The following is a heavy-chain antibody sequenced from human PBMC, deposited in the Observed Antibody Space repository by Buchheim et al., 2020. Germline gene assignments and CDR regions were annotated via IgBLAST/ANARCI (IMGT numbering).Heavy chain of an antibody. CDR1: GYTFTSYA. D-gene: IGHD3-16*01. Sequence: QVQLVQSGAEVKKPGASVKVSCKASGYTFTSYAMHWVRQAPGQRLEWMGWINAGNGNTNYSQKFQGRVTITRDTSASTAYMELSSLRSEDTAVYDCASQPFGGADFNWFDPWGQGTL. J-gene: IGHJ5*02. CDR3: ASQPFGGADFNWFDP. CDR2: INAGNGNT. V-gene: IGHV1-3*01.